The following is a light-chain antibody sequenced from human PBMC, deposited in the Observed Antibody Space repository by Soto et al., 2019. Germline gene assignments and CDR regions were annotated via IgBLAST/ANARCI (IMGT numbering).Light chain of an antibody. CDR2: DAS. V-gene: IGKV3-20*01. CDR1: QSVSSSY. Sequence: EIVLTQSPGTLSMSPGERATLSCRASQSVSSSYLAWYQQKPGQAPRLLIYDASSRATGIPDRFSGSGSGSDFTLTISRLEPQDFAVYYCQYYDSSLWTFGQGTLVEIK. J-gene: IGKJ1*01. CDR3: QYYDSSLWT.